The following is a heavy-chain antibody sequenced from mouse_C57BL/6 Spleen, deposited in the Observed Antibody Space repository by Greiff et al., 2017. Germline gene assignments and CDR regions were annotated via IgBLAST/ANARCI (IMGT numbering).Heavy chain of an antibody. D-gene: IGHD2-4*01. CDR1: GFSLTSYA. CDR2: IWTGGGT. CDR3: ASYDYDSWLAY. J-gene: IGHJ3*01. Sequence: VQVVESGPGLVAPSPSLSITCTVSGFSLTSYAISWVRQPPGKGLEWLGVIWTGGGTTYYSAPKSRLSISKDNTKSHVFLKMNSLQTDDTARYDCASYDYDSWLAYWGKGTLVTVSA. V-gene: IGHV2-9-1*01.